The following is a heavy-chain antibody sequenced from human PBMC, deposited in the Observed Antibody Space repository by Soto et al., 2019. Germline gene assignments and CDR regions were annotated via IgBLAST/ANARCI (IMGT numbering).Heavy chain of an antibody. CDR2: ISGSGTT. V-gene: IGHV4-30-4*08. Sequence: QVQLQESGPGLLKPSQTLSLTCTVSGASFNLADFHWNWVRQSPGKGLEWLASISGSGTTSYNPALKSRLTMSADPSKNLFFLRLASVTAADTAIYYCASSDDPWTVPAVLDYWGQGTLVTVSS. CDR3: ASSDDPWTVPAVLDY. D-gene: IGHD2-2*01. J-gene: IGHJ4*02. CDR1: GASFNLADFH.